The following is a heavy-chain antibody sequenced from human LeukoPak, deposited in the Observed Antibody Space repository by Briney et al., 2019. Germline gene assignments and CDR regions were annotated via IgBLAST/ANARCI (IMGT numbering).Heavy chain of an antibody. CDR3: AKTYYDSSGYYAFDY. CDR1: GFTFRDYW. V-gene: IGHV3-7*03. J-gene: IGHJ4*02. Sequence: GGSLRLSCEASGFTFRDYWMTWVRQAPGKGLEWVANVKQDGTEKFYVDSVKGRFTISRDNGKNSLYLQMNSLRAEDTALYYCAKTYYDSSGYYAFDYWGQGTLVTVSS. CDR2: VKQDGTEK. D-gene: IGHD3-22*01.